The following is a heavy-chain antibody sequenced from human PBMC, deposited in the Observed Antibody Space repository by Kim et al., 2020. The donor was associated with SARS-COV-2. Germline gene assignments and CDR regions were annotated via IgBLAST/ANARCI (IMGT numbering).Heavy chain of an antibody. J-gene: IGHJ1*01. V-gene: IGHV3-23*01. D-gene: IGHD4-4*01. CDR3: AKGVYINYAGYFQY. CDR2: IGGTGVST. CDR1: GLTFSNYD. Sequence: GGSLRLSWAASGLTFSNYDMIWARQAPGKGLEWVSDIGGTGVSTYYADSVKGPFTISRDNSKNTRYLQMSSLRAEDTAVYFCAKGVYINYAGYFQYWGQGTLVTVSS.